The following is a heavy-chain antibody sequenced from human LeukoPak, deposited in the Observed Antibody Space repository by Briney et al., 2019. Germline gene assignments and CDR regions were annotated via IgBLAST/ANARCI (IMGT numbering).Heavy chain of an antibody. CDR2: IYYSGST. D-gene: IGHD6-19*01. J-gene: IGHJ5*02. CDR3: ASYKLPIAVAGTGWFDP. Sequence: SETLSLTCTVSGGSNTYYWTWIRQPPGKGLEWIGYIYYSGSTNYNPSLKSRVTISVDTSKNQFSLKLSSVTAADTAVYYCASYKLPIAVAGTGWFDPWGQGTLVTVSS. CDR1: GGSNTYY. V-gene: IGHV4-59*01.